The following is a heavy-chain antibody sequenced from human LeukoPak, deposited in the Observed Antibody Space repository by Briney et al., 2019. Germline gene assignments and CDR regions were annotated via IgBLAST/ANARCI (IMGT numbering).Heavy chain of an antibody. Sequence: PGGSLRLSCAASGFTFSSYSMNWVRQAPGKGLEWVSYISSSSSTIYYADSVKGRFTISRDNAKNSLYLQMNSLRAEDTAVYYCARGEFIFVFDYWGQGTLVTVSS. CDR1: GFTFSSYS. V-gene: IGHV3-48*01. J-gene: IGHJ4*02. CDR2: ISSSSSTI. CDR3: ARGEFIFVFDY. D-gene: IGHD3-10*01.